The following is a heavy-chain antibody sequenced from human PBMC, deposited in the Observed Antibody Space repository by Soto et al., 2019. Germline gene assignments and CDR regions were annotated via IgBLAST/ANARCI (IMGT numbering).Heavy chain of an antibody. Sequence: GGSLRLSCAASGFTFSSYGMHWVRQAPGKGLEWVAVISYDGSNKYYADSVKGRFTISRDNSKNTLYLQMNSLRAEDTAVYYCAKEEDIRGQGTLVTVSS. CDR2: ISYDGSNK. V-gene: IGHV3-30*18. J-gene: IGHJ4*02. CDR1: GFTFSSYG. CDR3: AKEEDI.